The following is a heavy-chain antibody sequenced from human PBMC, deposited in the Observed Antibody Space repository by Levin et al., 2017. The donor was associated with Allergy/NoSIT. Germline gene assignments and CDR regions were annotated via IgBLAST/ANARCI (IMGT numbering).Heavy chain of an antibody. CDR1: GFTFSSYA. CDR2: VSAGGGNT. V-gene: IGHV3-23*01. Sequence: PSETLSLTCAASGFTFSSYAMSWVRQAPGKGLEWVSAVSAGGGNTYYADSVKGRSTISRDNSKNTLSLQVNSLSAADTAIYYCAKPILTVESTSFDCWGQGTLVTVSS. D-gene: IGHD7-27*01. CDR3: AKPILTVESTSFDC. J-gene: IGHJ4*02.